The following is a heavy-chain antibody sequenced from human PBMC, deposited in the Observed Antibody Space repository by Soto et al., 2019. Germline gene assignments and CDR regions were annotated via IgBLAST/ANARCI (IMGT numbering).Heavy chain of an antibody. D-gene: IGHD4-17*01. J-gene: IGHJ5*02. CDR2: ISSSSSYI. Sequence: GGSLRLSCAAYGFTFSSYSMNWVRQAPGKGLEWVSSISSSSSYIYYADSVKGRFTISRDNAKNSLYLQMNSLRAEDTAVYYCARGGGDYPPASWGQGTLVTVSS. V-gene: IGHV3-21*01. CDR1: GFTFSSYS. CDR3: ARGGGDYPPAS.